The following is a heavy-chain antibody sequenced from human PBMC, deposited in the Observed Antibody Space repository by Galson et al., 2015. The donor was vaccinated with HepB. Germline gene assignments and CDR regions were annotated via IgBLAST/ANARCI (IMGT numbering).Heavy chain of an antibody. V-gene: IGHV1-18*01. CDR1: GYTFTSYG. CDR3: ARGVGTEHDAFDI. D-gene: IGHD2-21*02. CDR2: ISAYNGNT. Sequence: SVKVSCKASGYTFTSYGISWVRQAPGQGLEWMGWISAYNGNTNYAQKLQGRVTITADKSTSTAYMELSSLRSEDTAVYYCARGVGTEHDAFDIWGQGTMVTVSS. J-gene: IGHJ3*02.